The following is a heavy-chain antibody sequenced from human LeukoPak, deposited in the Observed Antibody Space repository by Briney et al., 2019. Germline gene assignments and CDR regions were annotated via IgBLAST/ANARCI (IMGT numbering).Heavy chain of an antibody. Sequence: GGSLRLSCAASGFRFRSHAMSWVRQAPGKGLDWGSGIVGSGDSTYYADSVKGRFTISRDNSKNTLYLQMNSLRAEDTALYFCAKYYYDSCRQGRDVWGQGTTVTVFS. CDR3: AKYYYDSCRQGRDV. J-gene: IGHJ6*01. CDR1: GFRFRSHA. CDR2: IVGSGDST. V-gene: IGHV3-23*01. D-gene: IGHD3-22*01.